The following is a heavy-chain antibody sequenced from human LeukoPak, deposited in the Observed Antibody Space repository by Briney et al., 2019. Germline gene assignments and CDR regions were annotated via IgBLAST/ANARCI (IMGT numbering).Heavy chain of an antibody. J-gene: IGHJ4*02. V-gene: IGHV4-59*01. CDR3: ARGGDTVTTFDYIDY. Sequence: SETLSLTCTVSGDSISSYHWSWIRQPPGKGLEWIVYIYYSGSTNSNLSLKSSITISVDTSKNQFSLKLSSVTDADTAVYYCARGGDTVTTFDYIDYWGQGTLVTVSS. D-gene: IGHD4-17*01. CDR2: IYYSGST. CDR1: GDSISSYH.